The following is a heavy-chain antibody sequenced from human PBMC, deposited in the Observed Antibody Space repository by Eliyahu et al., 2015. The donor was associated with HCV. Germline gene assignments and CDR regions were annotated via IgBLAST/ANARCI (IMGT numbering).Heavy chain of an antibody. D-gene: IGHD5-24*01. Sequence: EEQLVESGGGLVQPGGSLRLSCTASGFSLSGYWMSWVRQAPGKGLEWVANIKQDGSERYYGGSARGRFTISRDNAQNSLYVQMNNLRADDTAVYFCAREAHNALDIWGPGTLVTVSS. CDR1: GFSLSGYW. V-gene: IGHV3-7*03. J-gene: IGHJ3*02. CDR3: AREAHNALDI. CDR2: IKQDGSER.